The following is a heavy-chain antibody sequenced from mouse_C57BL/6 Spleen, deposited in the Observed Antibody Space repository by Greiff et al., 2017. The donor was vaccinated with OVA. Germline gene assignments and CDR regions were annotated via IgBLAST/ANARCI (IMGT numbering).Heavy chain of an antibody. CDR1: GYSITSGYY. J-gene: IGHJ4*01. CDR3: ARELHYYGISYGAMDY. D-gene: IGHD1-1*01. V-gene: IGHV3-6*01. Sequence: VQLKESGPGLVKPSQSLSLTCSVTGYSITSGYYWNWIRQLPGNKLEWMGYRSYDGSNNYNPSLKNRIPITRDTSKNQFFLKLNSVTTEDTATYYGARELHYYGISYGAMDYWGQGTSVTVSS. CDR2: RSYDGSN.